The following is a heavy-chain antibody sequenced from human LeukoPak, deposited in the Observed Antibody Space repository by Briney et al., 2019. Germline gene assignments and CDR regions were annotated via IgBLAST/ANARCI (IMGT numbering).Heavy chain of an antibody. D-gene: IGHD3-9*01. CDR1: GFNFSSYS. CDR2: ISYDGSNK. J-gene: IGHJ4*02. Sequence: GGSLRLSCAASGFNFSSYSVNWVRQAPGKGLEWVAVISYDGSNKYYADSVKGRFTISRDNSKNTLYLQMNSLRAEDTAVYYCASQTDGTLRYFDWHLFPGYWGQGTLVTVSS. CDR3: ASQTDGTLRYFDWHLFPGY. V-gene: IGHV3-30-3*01.